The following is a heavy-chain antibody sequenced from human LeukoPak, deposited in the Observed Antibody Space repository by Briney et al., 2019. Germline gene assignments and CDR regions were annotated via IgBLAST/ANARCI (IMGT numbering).Heavy chain of an antibody. CDR1: GGSISSYL. D-gene: IGHD1-26*01. CDR3: ARGQYSGSCFDN. Sequence: SETLSLTCPVSGGSISSYLWSWIRQPPGKGLEWIGYTYYSGSTNYNPSIKSRVTILVDTSKNQIYLKVSSVTAADSAVYYCARGQYSGSCFDNWGQGSLVTVSS. J-gene: IGHJ4*02. CDR2: TYYSGST. V-gene: IGHV4-59*01.